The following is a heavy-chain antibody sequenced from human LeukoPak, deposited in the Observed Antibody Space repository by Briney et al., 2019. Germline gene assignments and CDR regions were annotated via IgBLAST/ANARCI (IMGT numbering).Heavy chain of an antibody. J-gene: IGHJ4*02. CDR3: AGCGFTRGTTRPFDY. D-gene: IGHD1-7*01. Sequence: GASVKVSCKASGGTFSSYAISWVRQAPGQGLEWMGGLIPIFGTANYAQKFQGRVTITADESTSTAYMELSSLRSEDTAVYYCAGCGFTRGTTRPFDYWGQGTLVTVSS. CDR2: LIPIFGTA. CDR1: GGTFSSYA. V-gene: IGHV1-69*13.